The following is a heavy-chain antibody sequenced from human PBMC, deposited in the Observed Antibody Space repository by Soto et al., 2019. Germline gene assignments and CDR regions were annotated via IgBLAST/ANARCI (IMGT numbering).Heavy chain of an antibody. D-gene: IGHD3-3*01. Sequence: PGGSLRLSCAASGFTFSSYAMSWVRQAPGKGLEWVSAISGSGGSTYYADSVKGRFTISRDNSKNTLYLQMNSLRAEDTAVYYCAKDSRWRDDFWSGLDYWGQGTLVTVSS. CDR1: GFTFSSYA. V-gene: IGHV3-23*01. CDR2: ISGSGGST. CDR3: AKDSRWRDDFWSGLDY. J-gene: IGHJ4*02.